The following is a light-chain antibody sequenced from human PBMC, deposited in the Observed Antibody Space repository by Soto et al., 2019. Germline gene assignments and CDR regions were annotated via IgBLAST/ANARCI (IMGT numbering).Light chain of an antibody. J-gene: IGLJ2*01. CDR2: AVS. V-gene: IGLV2-14*01. CDR3: CSYTSLSTVV. Sequence: QSVLTQPASVSGSPGQSITISCTGTSSDVGGYNHVSWYQHSPGKAPKLILFAVSDRPSGVSHRFSGSKSGNTASLTISGLQAEDDADYYCCSYTSLSTVVFGGGTQLTVL. CDR1: SSDVGGYNH.